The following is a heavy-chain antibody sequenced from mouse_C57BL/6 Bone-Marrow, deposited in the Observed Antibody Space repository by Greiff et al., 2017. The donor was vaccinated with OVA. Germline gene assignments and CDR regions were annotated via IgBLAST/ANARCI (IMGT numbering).Heavy chain of an antibody. CDR2: IYPGSGNT. V-gene: IGHV1-76*01. CDR3: ERDDDYFFEY. J-gene: IGHJ2*01. D-gene: IGHD2-3*01. CDR1: GYTFTDHY. Sequence: VQLQQSGAEVVRPGASVKLSCKASGYTFTDHYINWVKQRPGQGLEWIARIYPGSGNTYYNEKFKGKATLTADKSSNTAYIQLNSLTSEDSAVNFGERDDDYFFEYWGQGTTLTVSS.